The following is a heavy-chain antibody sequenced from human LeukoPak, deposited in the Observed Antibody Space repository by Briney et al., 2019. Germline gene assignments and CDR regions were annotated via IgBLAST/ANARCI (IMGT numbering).Heavy chain of an antibody. CDR2: ISSSGSTI. CDR3: ARPTPTYTSSWYIPWFDY. D-gene: IGHD6-13*01. J-gene: IGHJ4*02. V-gene: IGHV3-11*01. Sequence: GGSLRLSCAASGFTFSDYSMTWIRQAPGKGLEWISYISSSGSTIYSADSVKGRFTISRDNAKNSLYLQMNSLRAEDTAVYYCARPTPTYTSSWYIPWFDYWGQGTLVTVSS. CDR1: GFTFSDYS.